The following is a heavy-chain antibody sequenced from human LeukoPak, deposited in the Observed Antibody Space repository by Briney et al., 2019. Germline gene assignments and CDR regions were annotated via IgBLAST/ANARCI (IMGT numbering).Heavy chain of an antibody. CDR1: GFTVSSNY. V-gene: IGHV3-53*04. CDR3: VRVPLHPTSSNFDL. J-gene: IGHJ4*02. Sequence: PGGPLRLSCAASGFTVSSNYMSWVRQAPGKSLEWLSVIYNDGKTFYAGSVKGRFTISRQNSQNTIYLQMSSLRPEDTAMYYCVRVPLHPTSSNFDLWGQGTLVTVSS. D-gene: IGHD1-14*01. CDR2: IYNDGKT.